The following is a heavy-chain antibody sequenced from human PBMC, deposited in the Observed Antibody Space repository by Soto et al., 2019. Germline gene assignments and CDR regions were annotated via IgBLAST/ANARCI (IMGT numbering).Heavy chain of an antibody. D-gene: IGHD1-26*01. Sequence: SETLSLTCTVSGGSISSGGYYWSWIRQHPGKGLEWIGYIYFSGSTNYNPSLKSRVTISVETCKNQLSLRLSSVTAADAAVYYCARGRAGADYRGGYYYYYMDVWGKGTTVTVS. J-gene: IGHJ6*03. CDR1: GGSISSGGYY. CDR2: IYFSGST. V-gene: IGHV4-61*08. CDR3: ARGRAGADYRGGYYYYYMDV.